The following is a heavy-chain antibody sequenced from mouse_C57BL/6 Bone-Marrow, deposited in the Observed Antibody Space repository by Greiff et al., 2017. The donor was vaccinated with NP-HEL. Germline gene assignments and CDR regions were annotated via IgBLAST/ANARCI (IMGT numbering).Heavy chain of an antibody. V-gene: IGHV1-19*01. CDR1: GYTFTDYY. J-gene: IGHJ2*01. D-gene: IGHD1-1*01. CDR3: ARSPPYYYGSSRGYYFDY. Sequence: EVQLQQSGPVLVKPGASVKMSCKASGYTFTDYYMNWVKQSHGKSLEWIGVINPYNGGTSYNQKFKGKATLTVDKSSSTAYMELNSLTSEDSAVYYCARSPPYYYGSSRGYYFDYWGQGTTLTVSS. CDR2: INPYNGGT.